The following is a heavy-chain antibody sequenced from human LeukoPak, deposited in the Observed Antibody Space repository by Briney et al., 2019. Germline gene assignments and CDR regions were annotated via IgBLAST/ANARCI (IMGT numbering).Heavy chain of an antibody. V-gene: IGHV3-7*01. Sequence: PGGSLRLSCAASGFTSSTYWMSWVRQAPGKGLEWVASIKQDGSETYYVDSVKGRFTLSGDNAKNSLYLQMNSLRADDTAVYYCARDRDSRWDFDLWGRGTLVTVSS. CDR3: ARDRDSRWDFDL. D-gene: IGHD3-22*01. J-gene: IGHJ2*01. CDR2: IKQDGSET. CDR1: GFTSSTYW.